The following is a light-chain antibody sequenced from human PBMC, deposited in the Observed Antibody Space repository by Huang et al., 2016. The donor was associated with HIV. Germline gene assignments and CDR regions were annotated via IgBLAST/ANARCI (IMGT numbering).Light chain of an antibody. J-gene: IGKJ4*01. CDR2: DAP. Sequence: IVLTQSPATLSWYLGERVTLSRRASQSITNLVAWYQQRPGQAPRLLIYDAPTRVAGVPDRVSGSGSGTDFTLTIRSLEHEDFALYYCQQHDSCLTFGGGTKVEV. CDR3: QQHDSCLT. V-gene: IGKV3-11*01. CDR1: QSITNL.